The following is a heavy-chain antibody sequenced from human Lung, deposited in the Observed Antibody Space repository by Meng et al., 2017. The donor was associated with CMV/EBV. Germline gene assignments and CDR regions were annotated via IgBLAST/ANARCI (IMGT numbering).Heavy chain of an antibody. CDR3: ARVFDYDFWSGYYTNGMDV. Sequence: GEXXKISCAASGFTFSSYWMHWVRQAPGKGLVWVSRINSDGSSTSYADSVKGRFTISRDNAKNTLYLQMNSLRAEDTAVYYCARVFDYDFWSGYYTNGMDVWXQGNXVNGAS. CDR1: GFTFSSYW. CDR2: INSDGSST. V-gene: IGHV3-74*01. J-gene: IGHJ6*01. D-gene: IGHD3-3*01.